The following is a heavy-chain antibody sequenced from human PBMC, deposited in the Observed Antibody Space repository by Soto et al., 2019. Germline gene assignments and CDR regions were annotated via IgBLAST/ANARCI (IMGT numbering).Heavy chain of an antibody. J-gene: IGHJ4*02. CDR3: ARDRSSGYRGFDY. CDR1: GFTFSSYA. CDR2: ISYDGSNK. D-gene: IGHD3-22*01. V-gene: IGHV3-30-3*01. Sequence: GGSLRLSCAASGFTFSSYAMHWVRQAPGKGLEWVAVISYDGSNKYYADSVKGRFTISRDNSKNTLYLQMNSLRAEDTAVYYCARDRSSGYRGFDYWGQGTLVTVSS.